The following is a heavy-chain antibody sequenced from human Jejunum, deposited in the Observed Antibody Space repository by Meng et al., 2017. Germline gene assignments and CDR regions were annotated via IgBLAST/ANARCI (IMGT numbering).Heavy chain of an antibody. D-gene: IGHD2-21*02. V-gene: IGHV3-23*01. J-gene: IGHJ2*01. CDR1: GFTLADYS. Sequence: GGSLRLSCAASGFTLADYSMTWVRQAPGKGLEWVSGILQNGVEYYADSVMGSFSMSRDNSMSTVYLQMTSLRVEDTAIYYCAKDLIRGDNLWYLDPWGRGTLVTVSS. CDR2: ILQNGVE. CDR3: AKDLIRGDNLWYLDP.